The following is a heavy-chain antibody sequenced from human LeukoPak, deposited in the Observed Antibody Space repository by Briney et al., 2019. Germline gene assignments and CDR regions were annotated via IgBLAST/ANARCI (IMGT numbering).Heavy chain of an antibody. CDR2: IIPIFGTA. J-gene: IGHJ6*03. V-gene: IGHV1-69*13. CDR3: ARERYCSSTSCYRPQQNYYYYYMDV. D-gene: IGHD2-2*01. Sequence: SVKVSCKASGGTFSSYAISWVRQAPGQGLEWMGGIIPIFGTANYAQKFQGRVTITADESTSPAYMELSSLRSEDTAVYYCARERYCSSTSCYRPQQNYYYYYMDVWGKGTTVTVSS. CDR1: GGTFSSYA.